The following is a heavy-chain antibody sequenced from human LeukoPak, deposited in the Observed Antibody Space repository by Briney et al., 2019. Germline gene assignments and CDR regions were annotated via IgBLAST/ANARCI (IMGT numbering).Heavy chain of an antibody. D-gene: IGHD3-3*01. V-gene: IGHV4-39*01. Sequence: SETLSLTCTVSGGSISSTSYYWGWIRQPPGKGLEWIGTINYSGSTYYNPSLKSRVTISVDTSKNQISLKLNSVTAADTAVYYCARVSSGTFDYWGQGTLVTVSS. CDR2: INYSGST. CDR3: ARVSSGTFDY. CDR1: GGSISSTSYY. J-gene: IGHJ4*02.